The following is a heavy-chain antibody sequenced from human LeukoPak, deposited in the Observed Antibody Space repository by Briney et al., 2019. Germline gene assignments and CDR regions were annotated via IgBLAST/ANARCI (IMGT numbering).Heavy chain of an antibody. CDR1: GYSISSGYY. D-gene: IGHD4-17*01. CDR3: ARPLGGGDTPFDY. CDR2: LYHSGNT. J-gene: IGHJ4*02. V-gene: IGHV4-38-2*02. Sequence: PLETLSLTCTVSGYSISSGYYWGWIRQSPGKGLEWIGSLYHSGNTYYNPSLKSRVTISVDTSKNQFSLKLSSVTAADTAVYYCARPLGGGDTPFDYWGQGTLVTVSS.